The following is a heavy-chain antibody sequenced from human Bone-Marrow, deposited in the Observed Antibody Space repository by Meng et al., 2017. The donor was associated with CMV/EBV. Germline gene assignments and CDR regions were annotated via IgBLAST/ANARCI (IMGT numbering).Heavy chain of an antibody. CDR3: ARGRLVYSGSPYYYGMDV. V-gene: IGHV3-30*04. CDR2: ISYDGSNK. CDR1: GFTFSSYA. J-gene: IGHJ6*02. D-gene: IGHD6-6*01. Sequence: GEYLKISCAASGFTFSSYAMHWVRQAPGKGLEWVAVISYDGSNKYYADSVKGRFTISRDNSKNTLYLQMNSLRAEDTAVYYCARGRLVYSGSPYYYGMDVWGQGTTVTVSS.